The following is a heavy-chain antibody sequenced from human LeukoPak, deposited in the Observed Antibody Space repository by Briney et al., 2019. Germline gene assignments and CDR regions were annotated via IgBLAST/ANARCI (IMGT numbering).Heavy chain of an antibody. CDR2: IYHSGSS. Sequence: SETLSPTCTVSGYSISSGYYWGWIRQPPGKGLEWIGSIYHSGSSYYNPSLKRRVTISVDTSKNQFSLKMSSVTAADTAVYYCARTEHRSSPSYYYLRGVWGKGTTVTVSS. J-gene: IGHJ6*03. V-gene: IGHV4-38-2*02. CDR1: GYSISSGYY. CDR3: ARTEHRSSPSYYYLRGV. D-gene: IGHD6-6*01.